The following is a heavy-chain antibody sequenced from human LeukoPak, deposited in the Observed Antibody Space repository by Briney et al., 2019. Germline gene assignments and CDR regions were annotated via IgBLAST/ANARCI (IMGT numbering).Heavy chain of an antibody. Sequence: GESLKISCKGSRYSFTSYWIGWVRQMPGKGLEWMGIIYPCDSDTRYSPSFQGQVTISADKSISTAYLQWSSLKASDTAMYYCARSSGYCSGGSCYPLNWFDPWGQGTLVTVSS. V-gene: IGHV5-51*01. CDR1: RYSFTSYW. J-gene: IGHJ5*02. D-gene: IGHD2-15*01. CDR3: ARSSGYCSGGSCYPLNWFDP. CDR2: IYPCDSDT.